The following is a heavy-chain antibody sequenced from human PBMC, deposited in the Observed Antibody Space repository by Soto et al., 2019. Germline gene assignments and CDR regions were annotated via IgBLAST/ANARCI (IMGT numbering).Heavy chain of an antibody. CDR3: TRDRGYSSSWYLSGADY. D-gene: IGHD6-13*01. J-gene: IGHJ4*02. Sequence: GGSLRLSCTASGFTFGDYAMSWFRQAQGKGLEWVGFIRSKAYGGTTEYAASVKGRFTISRDDSKSIAYLQMNSLKTEDTAVYYCTRDRGYSSSWYLSGADYWGQGTLVTVSS. CDR2: IRSKAYGGTT. V-gene: IGHV3-49*03. CDR1: GFTFGDYA.